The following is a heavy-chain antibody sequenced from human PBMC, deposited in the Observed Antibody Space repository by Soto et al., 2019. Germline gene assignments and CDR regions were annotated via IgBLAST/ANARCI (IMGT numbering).Heavy chain of an antibody. V-gene: IGHV4-59*12. J-gene: IGHJ4*02. CDR1: GGSISNYY. CDR2: IYYDGST. Sequence: SETLSLTCTLSGGSISNYYWTWIRQPPGKRLEWIGYIYYDGSTNYNPSLKSRVTISVDTSKNQFSLKLSSVTAADTAVYYCAKRLEGPSGYYSEDYWGQGTLVTVSS. D-gene: IGHD3-9*01. CDR3: AKRLEGPSGYYSEDY.